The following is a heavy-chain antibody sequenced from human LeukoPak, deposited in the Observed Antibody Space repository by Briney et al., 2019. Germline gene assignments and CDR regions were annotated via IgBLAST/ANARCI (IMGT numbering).Heavy chain of an antibody. V-gene: IGHV3-11*06. Sequence: GGSLRLSCAASGCTFSDYNMSWICQAPGKGLEWVSYTSSSSSYTNYADSVKGRFTISRDNAQNSLYLQMNSLRVEDTAIYFFASYRHTNGQFGYWGQGTLVTVSS. D-gene: IGHD2-8*01. CDR2: TSSSSSYT. CDR1: GCTFSDYN. J-gene: IGHJ4*02. CDR3: ASYRHTNGQFGY.